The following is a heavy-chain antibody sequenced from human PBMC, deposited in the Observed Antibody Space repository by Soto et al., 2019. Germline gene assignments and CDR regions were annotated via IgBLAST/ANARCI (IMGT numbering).Heavy chain of an antibody. CDR2: ISSTTNYI. V-gene: IGHV3-21*06. J-gene: IGHJ4*02. Sequence: LRLTCAASGFTFTRYSMNWVRQAPGKGLEWVSSISSTTNYIYYGDSMKGRFTISRDNAKNSLYLEMNSLRAEDTAVYYCARESEDLTSNFDYWGQGTLVTVSS. CDR3: ARESEDLTSNFDY. CDR1: GFTFTRYS.